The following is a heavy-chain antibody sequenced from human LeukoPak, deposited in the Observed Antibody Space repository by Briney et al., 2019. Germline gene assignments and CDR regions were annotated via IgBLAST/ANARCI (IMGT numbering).Heavy chain of an antibody. CDR1: GFTFSSYW. J-gene: IGHJ6*03. Sequence: GGSLRLSCAASGFTFSSYWMSWVRQAPGKGLEWVANIKQDGSEKYYVDSVKGRFTISRDNAKNSLYLQMNSLRAVDTAVYYCARDLRGSGWYYYYYYMDVWGKRTTVTVSS. CDR3: ARDLRGSGWYYYYYYMDV. D-gene: IGHD6-19*01. CDR2: IKQDGSEK. V-gene: IGHV3-7*01.